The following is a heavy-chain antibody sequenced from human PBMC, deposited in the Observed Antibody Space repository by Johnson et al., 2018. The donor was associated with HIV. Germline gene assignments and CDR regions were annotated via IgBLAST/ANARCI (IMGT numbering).Heavy chain of an antibody. V-gene: IGHV3-66*02. D-gene: IGHD3-16*01. Sequence: VQLVESGGGLVQPGGSLRLSCAASGFTVSSNYMSWVRQAPGKGLEWVSVIYSGGSTYYADSVKGRFTISRDNSKNTLYLQMNSLRAEDTAVYYCAREESSPGGVAFDIWGQGTMVTVSS. J-gene: IGHJ3*02. CDR3: AREESSPGGVAFDI. CDR2: IYSGGST. CDR1: GFTVSSNY.